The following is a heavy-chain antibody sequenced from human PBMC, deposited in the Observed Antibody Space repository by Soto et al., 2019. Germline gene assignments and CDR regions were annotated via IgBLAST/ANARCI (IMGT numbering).Heavy chain of an antibody. Sequence: PSETLSLTCTVSGGSISSSSYYWGWIRQPPGKGLEWIGSIYYSGSTYYNPSLKSRVTISVDTSKNQFSLKLSSVTAADTAVYYCARPNYYCSGIDTLARGCIVPWGQGTLVT. D-gene: IGHD3-10*01. CDR3: ARPNYYCSGIDTLARGCIVP. J-gene: IGHJ5*02. CDR1: GGSISSSSYY. CDR2: IYYSGST. V-gene: IGHV4-39*01.